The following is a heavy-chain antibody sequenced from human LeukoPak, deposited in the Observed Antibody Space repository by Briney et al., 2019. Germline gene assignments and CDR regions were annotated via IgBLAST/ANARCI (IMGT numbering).Heavy chain of an antibody. V-gene: IGHV3-21*01. CDR3: AANEYSSSYNWFDP. D-gene: IGHD6-13*01. CDR1: GFTFSSYS. J-gene: IGHJ5*02. Sequence: GGSLRLSCADSGFTFSSYSMNWVRQAPGKGLEWVSSISSSSSYIYYADSVKGRFTISRDNAKNSLHLQMNSLRAEDTAVYYCAANEYSSSYNWFDPWGQGTLVTVSS. CDR2: ISSSSSYI.